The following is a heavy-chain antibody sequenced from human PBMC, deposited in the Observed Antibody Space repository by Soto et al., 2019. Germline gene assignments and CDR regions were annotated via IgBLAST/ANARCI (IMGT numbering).Heavy chain of an antibody. CDR1: GGSISSYY. Sequence: LSLTCTVSGGSISSYYWSRIRQPAGKGLEWIGRIYTSGSTNYNPSLKSRVTMSVDTSKNQFSLKLSSVTAADTAVYYCARACSSNSCYDLFDYWGQGTLVTVSS. CDR3: ARACSSNSCYDLFDY. CDR2: IYTSGST. J-gene: IGHJ4*02. D-gene: IGHD2-2*01. V-gene: IGHV4-4*07.